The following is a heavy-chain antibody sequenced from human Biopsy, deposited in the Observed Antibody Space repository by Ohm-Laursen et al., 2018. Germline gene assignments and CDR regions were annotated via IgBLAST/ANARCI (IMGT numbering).Heavy chain of an antibody. CDR1: GGSFSGYY. Sequence: GTLSLTCAVSGGSFSGYYWSWIRQTPGKGLEWIGEVSHSGSTNYSPSLKSRVTISVDTSKNQFPLILSSVTAADTAVYYCARLTGDYIWGNWRINHDPFDIWDQGTSVTVSS. CDR3: ARLTGDYIWGNWRINHDPFDI. J-gene: IGHJ3*02. V-gene: IGHV4-34*01. D-gene: IGHD3-16*01. CDR2: VSHSGST.